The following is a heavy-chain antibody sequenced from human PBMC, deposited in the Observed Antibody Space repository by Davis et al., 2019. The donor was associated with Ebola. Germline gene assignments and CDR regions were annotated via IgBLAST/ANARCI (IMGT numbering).Heavy chain of an antibody. CDR2: IHSSGTT. D-gene: IGHD1-14*01. CDR3: AKDNPLRWFGP. V-gene: IGHV4-59*01. J-gene: IGHJ5*02. CDR1: GGSITSYQ. Sequence: MPSETLSLTCTVSGGSITSYQWNWVRQSPGKGLEWLGSIHSSGTTNYNPSLKSRVTISMDTSQNQFSLRLNSVTPADTAVYYCAKDNPLRWFGPWGQGNLVTVSS.